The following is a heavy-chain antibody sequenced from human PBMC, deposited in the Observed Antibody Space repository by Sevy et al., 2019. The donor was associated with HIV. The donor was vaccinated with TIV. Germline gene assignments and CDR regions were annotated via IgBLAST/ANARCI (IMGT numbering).Heavy chain of an antibody. CDR2: VNTAPGDT. Sequence: ASVKVSCKGSGYTFNNYIIYWVRQAPGQSLEWMGWVNTAPGDTKYSQKFQGRVIITTDTSARTVYMELNNLRSEDTAFYFCARDFCSGGSCYSAFVYWGQGTLVTVSS. CDR1: GYTFNNYI. D-gene: IGHD2-15*01. J-gene: IGHJ4*02. V-gene: IGHV1-3*04. CDR3: ARDFCSGGSCYSAFVY.